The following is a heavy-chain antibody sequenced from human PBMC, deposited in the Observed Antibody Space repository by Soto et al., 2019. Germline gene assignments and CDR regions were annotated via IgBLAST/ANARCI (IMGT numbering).Heavy chain of an antibody. Sequence: SETLSLTCTVSGGSISSYYWSWIRQPPGKGLEWIGYVYNSGSTNYNPSLKSRVAISIDTSKNQFSLKLTSLTATDTAVYYCARGGPSSKWLDPWGQGTLVTVSS. J-gene: IGHJ5*02. CDR2: VYNSGST. CDR1: GGSISSYY. CDR3: ARGGPSSKWLDP. V-gene: IGHV4-59*01.